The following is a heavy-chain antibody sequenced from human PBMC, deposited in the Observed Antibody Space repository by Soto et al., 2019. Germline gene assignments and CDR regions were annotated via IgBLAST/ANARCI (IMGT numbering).Heavy chain of an antibody. J-gene: IGHJ5*02. CDR3: ARSCCGEQNWFDT. CDR1: GGTFSGYW. V-gene: IGHV3-74*01. D-gene: IGHD4-17*01. CDR2: IYGDGTPT. Sequence: EVQLVESGGDLVQPGGSLRLSCAASGGTFSGYWMHWVRRVPGKGLVWVSRIYGDGTPTTYADSVQGRFTISRDTGKNTVYLQMNSLRGDDTGVYFCARSCCGEQNWFDTWVQGTLVTGSS.